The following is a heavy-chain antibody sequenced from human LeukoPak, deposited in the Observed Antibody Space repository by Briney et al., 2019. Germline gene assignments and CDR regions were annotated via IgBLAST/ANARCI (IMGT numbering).Heavy chain of an antibody. CDR3: AKDKVETAEVNDAFYI. CDR2: VSWNSGSI. Sequence: PGGSLRLPSAASGFSFVDYAMHWVRQAPGKGLEWVGGVSWNSGSIDYVDSVKGRFTISRENAKNTLYLQMKRLRAEDTALYYCAKDKVETAEVNDAFYIWGEGTMVTVSS. V-gene: IGHV3-9*01. D-gene: IGHD2-21*02. CDR1: GFSFVDYA. J-gene: IGHJ3*02.